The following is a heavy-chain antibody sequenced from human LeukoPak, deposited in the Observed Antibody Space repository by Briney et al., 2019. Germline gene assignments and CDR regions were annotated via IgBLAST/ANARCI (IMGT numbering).Heavy chain of an antibody. V-gene: IGHV4-39*01. CDR1: GGSISSSSYY. J-gene: IGHJ5*01. Sequence: PSETLSLTCTVSGGSISSSSYYWGWIRQPPGKGLEWIGSIYYSGSTYYNPSLKSRVTISVDTSKNQFSLKLSSVTAADTAVYYCARQFGGWFDSWGQGTLVTVSS. D-gene: IGHD3-16*01. CDR3: ARQFGGWFDS. CDR2: IYYSGST.